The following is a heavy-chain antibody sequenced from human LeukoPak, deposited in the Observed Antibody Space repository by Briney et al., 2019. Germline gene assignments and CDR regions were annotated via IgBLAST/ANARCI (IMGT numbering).Heavy chain of an antibody. CDR2: IYHSGST. J-gene: IGHJ4*02. CDR3: ARDGYSGSDAL. CDR1: GGSISTYY. D-gene: IGHD5-12*01. V-gene: IGHV4-59*01. Sequence: TSETLSLTCTVSGGSISTYYWSWIRQPPGKGLEWIGYIYHSGSTNYNPSRKSRVTISVDTSQNQFYLKLSSVTAADTAVYYCARDGYSGSDALWGQGTLVTVSS.